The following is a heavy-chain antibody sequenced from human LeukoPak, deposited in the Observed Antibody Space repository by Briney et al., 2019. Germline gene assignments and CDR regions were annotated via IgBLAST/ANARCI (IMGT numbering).Heavy chain of an antibody. D-gene: IGHD6-19*01. CDR1: GFTFSSYW. J-gene: IGHJ4*02. Sequence: GGSLRLSCAASGFTFSSYWMHWVRQAPGKGLVWVSRINSDGSSTSYADSVKGRFTISRDNAKNTLYLQMNSLRAEDTAVYYCASRNIAVAGTEDYWGQGTLVTVSS. CDR3: ASRNIAVAGTEDY. CDR2: INSDGSST. V-gene: IGHV3-74*01.